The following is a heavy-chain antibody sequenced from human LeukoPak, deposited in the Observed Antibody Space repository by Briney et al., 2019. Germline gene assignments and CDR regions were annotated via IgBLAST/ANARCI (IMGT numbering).Heavy chain of an antibody. J-gene: IGHJ6*02. D-gene: IGHD6-13*01. CDR1: GGTFSSYA. V-gene: IGHV1-69*04. CDR3: ARDRKGAAAHYYYYYGMDV. Sequence: ASVKVSCKASGGTFSSYAISWVRQAPGQGLEWMGRIIPILGIANYAQKFQGRVTITADKSTSTAYMELSSLRSEDTAVYYCARDRKGAAAHYYYYYGMDVWGQGTTVTVSS. CDR2: IIPILGIA.